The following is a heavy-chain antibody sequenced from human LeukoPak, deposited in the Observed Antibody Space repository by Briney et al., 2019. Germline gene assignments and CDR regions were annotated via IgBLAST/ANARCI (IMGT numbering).Heavy chain of an antibody. CDR2: ISSSSSTI. J-gene: IGHJ4*02. Sequence: TGGSLRLSCAASGFTFSSYSMNWVRQAPGKGLEWVSYISSSSSTIYYADSVKGRFTISRDNAKNSLYLQMNSLRAEDTAVYYCARLTLQWELRVFDYWGQGTLVTVSS. D-gene: IGHD1-26*01. CDR1: GFTFSSYS. V-gene: IGHV3-48*01. CDR3: ARLTLQWELRVFDY.